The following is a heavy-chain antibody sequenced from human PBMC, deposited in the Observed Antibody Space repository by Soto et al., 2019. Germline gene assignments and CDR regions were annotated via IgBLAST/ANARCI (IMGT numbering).Heavy chain of an antibody. D-gene: IGHD6-13*01. V-gene: IGHV4-4*02. J-gene: IGHJ4*02. CDR2: IHQSGST. Sequence: QVQLQESGPGLVKPSGTLSLTCAVSGGAISSSKWWSWVRQPPGKGLEWIGEIHQSGSTNYNPSLESRVRMSVDKSRNQFSLKLTSVSAADTAVYYCARASATIAAAAIFDYWGQGTLVTVSS. CDR1: GGAISSSKW. CDR3: ARASATIAAAAIFDY.